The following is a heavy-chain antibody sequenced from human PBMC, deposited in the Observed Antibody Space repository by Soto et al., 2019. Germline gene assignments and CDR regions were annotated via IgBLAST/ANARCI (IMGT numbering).Heavy chain of an antibody. J-gene: IGHJ4*02. CDR2: INPDGSIT. V-gene: IGHV3-74*01. CDR3: AKMGDYGSG. Sequence: EVHLVESGGGLVLPGGSLRLSCSASGFTFSNYWMHWFCQAPGKGLVWVSFINPDGSITNYADSVKGRFTLSRDNAKNTLYLQMNSLRDEDTAVYYCAKMGDYGSGWGQGALVTVSS. D-gene: IGHD3-10*01. CDR1: GFTFSNYW.